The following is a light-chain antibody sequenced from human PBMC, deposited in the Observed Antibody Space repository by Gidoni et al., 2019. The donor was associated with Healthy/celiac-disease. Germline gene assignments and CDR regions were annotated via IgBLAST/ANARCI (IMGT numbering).Light chain of an antibody. V-gene: IGLV2-14*01. CDR1: SSDGGGYNY. CDR2: AVS. J-gene: IGLJ1*01. Sequence: QSALTQPASVSGSPAQSSTISCTGTSSDGGGYNYVSWSQQHPGKAPKLMIYAVSNRPSEVSNRFSGSKSGNTASLTISGLQAEDEADYYCSSYTSSSTLNFGTGTKVTVL. CDR3: SSYTSSSTLN.